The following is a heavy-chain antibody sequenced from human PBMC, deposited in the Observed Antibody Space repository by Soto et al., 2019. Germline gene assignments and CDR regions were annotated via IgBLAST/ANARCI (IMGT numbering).Heavy chain of an antibody. CDR3: ERRYCSGASCYFDD. CDR2: IKQEGSEK. J-gene: IGHJ4*02. Sequence: PGGALRLSCVDSTFTFSSNRMSWVRQAPGKGLEWVANIKQEGSEKYYVDSVKGRFTISRDNAKNSLFLQMNSLRAEDTALYYCERRYCSGASCYFDDWGQGTLVTVSS. V-gene: IGHV3-7*01. CDR1: TFTFSSNR. D-gene: IGHD2-15*01.